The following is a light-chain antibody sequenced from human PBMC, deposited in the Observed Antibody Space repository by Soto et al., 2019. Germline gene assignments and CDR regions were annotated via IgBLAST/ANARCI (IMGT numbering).Light chain of an antibody. CDR3: QQYNNWPRT. V-gene: IGKV3-15*01. Sequence: EIVIAQSPVTPSVSSGERATLSCRASQSVGSNLAWYHQKPGQAPRLLIYGASSRATGIPARFSGSGSGTEFTLTISSLQSEDFAVYYCQQYNNWPRTFGQGTKVDIK. J-gene: IGKJ1*01. CDR2: GAS. CDR1: QSVGSN.